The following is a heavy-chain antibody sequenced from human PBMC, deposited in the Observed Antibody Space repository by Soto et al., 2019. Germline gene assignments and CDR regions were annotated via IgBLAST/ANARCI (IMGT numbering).Heavy chain of an antibody. V-gene: IGHV3-23*01. CDR3: AKVGGSGLSEYFQH. Sequence: PGGSLRLSCAASGFTFSSYGMHWVRQAPGKGLEWVAVISGSGGSTYYADSVKGRFTISRDNSKNTLYLQMNSLRAEDTAVYYCAKVGGSGLSEYFQHWGQGTLVTVSS. D-gene: IGHD5-12*01. CDR1: GFTFSSYG. CDR2: ISGSGGST. J-gene: IGHJ1*01.